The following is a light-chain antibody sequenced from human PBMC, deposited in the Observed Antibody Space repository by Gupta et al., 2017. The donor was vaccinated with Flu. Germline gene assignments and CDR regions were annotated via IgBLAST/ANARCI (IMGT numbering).Light chain of an antibody. J-gene: IGKJ3*01. V-gene: IGKV2-28*01. CDR3: IQALQYGLT. CDR1: QSLLHSNGYNY. Sequence: DIVMPKSPLSLPVTPGEPASISCRSSQSLLHSNGYNYLDWYLQKPGQSPQLLIYLGSNRASGVPYRFSGSGSGTELTLNISRVEAEDVGVYYCIQALQYGLTFGPGTKVEIK. CDR2: LGS.